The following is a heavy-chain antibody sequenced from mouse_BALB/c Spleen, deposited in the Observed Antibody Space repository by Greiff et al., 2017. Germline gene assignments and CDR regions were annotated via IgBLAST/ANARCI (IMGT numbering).Heavy chain of an antibody. CDR1: GFTFSSYY. D-gene: IGHD2-2*01. Sequence: EVQLVESGGGLVKLGGSLKLSCAASGFTFSSYYMSWVRQTPEKRLELVAAINSNGGSTYYPDTVKGRFTISRDNAKNTLYLQMSSLKSEDTALYYCASYGYDYAMDYWGQGTSVTVSS. CDR2: INSNGGST. J-gene: IGHJ4*01. V-gene: IGHV5-6-2*01. CDR3: ASYGYDYAMDY.